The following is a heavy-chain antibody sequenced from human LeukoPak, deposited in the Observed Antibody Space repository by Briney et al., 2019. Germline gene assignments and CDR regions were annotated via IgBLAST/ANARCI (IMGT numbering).Heavy chain of an antibody. D-gene: IGHD3-16*01. CDR2: IWYDGSNK. CDR1: GFTFSSYG. Sequence: GGSLRLFCAASGFTFSSYGMHWVRKAPGKGLVWVSFIWYDGSNKYYADSVKGRFTISRDNSKNTLYLQMNSLRAEDTAVYYCAKDIRPKNYVNWFDPWGQGTLVTVSS. V-gene: IGHV3-30*02. CDR3: AKDIRPKNYVNWFDP. J-gene: IGHJ5*02.